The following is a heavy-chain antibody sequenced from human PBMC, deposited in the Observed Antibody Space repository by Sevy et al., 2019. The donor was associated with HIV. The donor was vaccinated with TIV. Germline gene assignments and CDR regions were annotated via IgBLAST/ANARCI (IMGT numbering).Heavy chain of an antibody. Sequence: ASVKVSCKASGYTLTSYGISWVRQAPGQGLEWMGWNSAYNGNTNYAQKLQGRVTMTTDTSTSTAYMGLRSLRSDDTAVHYCARGSSSWIFDYWGQGTLVTVSS. D-gene: IGHD6-13*01. J-gene: IGHJ4*02. CDR2: NSAYNGNT. CDR1: GYTLTSYG. V-gene: IGHV1-18*01. CDR3: ARGSSSWIFDY.